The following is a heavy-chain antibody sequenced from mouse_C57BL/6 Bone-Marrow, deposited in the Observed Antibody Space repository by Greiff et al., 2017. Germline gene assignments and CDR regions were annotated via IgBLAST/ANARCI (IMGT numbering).Heavy chain of an antibody. CDR1: GFSLTSYG. CDR3: ARNIEDYGSSREGYAMDY. Sequence: QVQLKESGPGLVQPSQSLSITCTVSGFSLTSYGVHWVRQSPGKGLEWLGVIWSGGSTDYNAAFISRLSISKENSKSQVFFKMNSLQADDTAIYYCARNIEDYGSSREGYAMDYWGQGTSVTVSS. D-gene: IGHD1-1*01. CDR2: IWSGGST. J-gene: IGHJ4*01. V-gene: IGHV2-2*01.